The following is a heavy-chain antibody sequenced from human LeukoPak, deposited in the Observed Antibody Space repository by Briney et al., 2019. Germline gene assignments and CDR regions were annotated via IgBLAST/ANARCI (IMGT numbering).Heavy chain of an antibody. Sequence: GGSLRLSCAASGLMFNGYWMHWFRQVPRKGLVWVSEINPGGNKKNYADSVWGPFPVSRDNATNTVYLQMDRVSVGATAVYYCARGTVGAPVFDYWGQGTLVSVSS. CDR2: INPGGNKK. CDR3: ARGTVGAPVFDY. D-gene: IGHD2-2*01. J-gene: IGHJ4*02. CDR1: GLMFNGYW. V-gene: IGHV3-74*01.